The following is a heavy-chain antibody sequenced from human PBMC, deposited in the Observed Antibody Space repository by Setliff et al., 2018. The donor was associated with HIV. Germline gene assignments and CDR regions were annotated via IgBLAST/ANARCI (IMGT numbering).Heavy chain of an antibody. CDR3: ARGTLYYDYVWGTPFPFDY. Sequence: LSLTCTVSGGSISSHFWSWIRQPPGKGLEWIGSIYYSGSTNYNPSLKSRVTISVVTSKNQFSLKLSSVTAADTAVYYCARGTLYYDYVWGTPFPFDYWGQGTLVTVS. D-gene: IGHD3-16*01. CDR1: GGSISSHF. CDR2: IYYSGST. J-gene: IGHJ4*02. V-gene: IGHV4-59*11.